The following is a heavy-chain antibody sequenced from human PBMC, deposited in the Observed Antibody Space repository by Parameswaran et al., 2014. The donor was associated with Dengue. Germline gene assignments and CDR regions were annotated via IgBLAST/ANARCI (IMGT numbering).Heavy chain of an antibody. Sequence: WIRQPPGKGLEWVSAISGSGGSTYYADSVKGRFTISRDNSKNTLYLQMNSLRAEDTAVYYCANGPRQGQYSSDYWGQGTLVTVSS. D-gene: IGHD6-6*01. V-gene: IGHV3-23*01. CDR2: ISGSGGST. CDR3: ANGPRQGQYSSDY. J-gene: IGHJ4*02.